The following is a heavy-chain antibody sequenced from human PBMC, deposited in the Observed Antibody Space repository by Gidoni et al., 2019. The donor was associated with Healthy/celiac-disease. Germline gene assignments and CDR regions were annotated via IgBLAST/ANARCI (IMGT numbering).Heavy chain of an antibody. J-gene: IGHJ4*02. V-gene: IGHV4-34*01. CDR1: GGSFSGYY. CDR2: IKHSGST. CDR3: ARGSGYARKRFDY. D-gene: IGHD2-8*01. Sequence: QVQLQQWGAGLLKPSETLSLTCAVYGGSFSGYYWSWIRQPPGKGLEWIGEIKHSGSTNYNPSLKSRVTISVDTSKNQFSLKLSSVTAADTAVYYCARGSGYARKRFDYWGQGTLVTVSS.